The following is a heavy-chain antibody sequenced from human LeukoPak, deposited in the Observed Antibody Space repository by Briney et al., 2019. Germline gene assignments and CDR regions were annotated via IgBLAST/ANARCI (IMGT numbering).Heavy chain of an antibody. D-gene: IGHD4-11*01. CDR1: GFIYSHYG. CDR2: IWSDGSNR. Sequence: GRSLRLSCAASGFIYSHYGMHWVRQPPGKGLEWVAVIWSDGSNRFYAGSVKGRFTISRDNSQNTLFLQMNSLRAEDTAMYYCARDAQRGFDYSNSLEYWGHGTLVTVPS. V-gene: IGHV3-33*01. J-gene: IGHJ4*01. CDR3: ARDAQRGFDYSNSLEY.